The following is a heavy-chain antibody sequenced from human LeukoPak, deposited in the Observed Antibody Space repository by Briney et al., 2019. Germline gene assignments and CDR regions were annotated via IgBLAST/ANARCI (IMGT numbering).Heavy chain of an antibody. V-gene: IGHV1-18*01. J-gene: IGHJ4*02. CDR1: GYTFINYG. CDR2: ISAYNGNT. Sequence: GASVKVSCKASGYTFINYGINWVRQAPGQGLEWMGWISAYNGNTNYAQRLQGRITMTTDTSTTTAYMELRSLRSDDTALYYCARDAGSGSYYHQNYWGQGTLVTVSS. CDR3: ARDAGSGSYYHQNY. D-gene: IGHD3-10*01.